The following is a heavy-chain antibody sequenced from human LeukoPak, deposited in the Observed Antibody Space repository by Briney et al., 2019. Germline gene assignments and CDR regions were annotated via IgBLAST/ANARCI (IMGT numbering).Heavy chain of an antibody. Sequence: GGSLRPSCAASGFTFSNYAMSWARQAPGKGLEWVSAISGSGGSTYYADSVKGRFTISRDNSKNTLYLQMNSLRAEDTAVYYCTKGTIWLPFDYWGQGTLVTVSS. CDR3: TKGTIWLPFDY. CDR1: GFTFSNYA. CDR2: ISGSGGST. D-gene: IGHD5-18*01. J-gene: IGHJ4*02. V-gene: IGHV3-23*01.